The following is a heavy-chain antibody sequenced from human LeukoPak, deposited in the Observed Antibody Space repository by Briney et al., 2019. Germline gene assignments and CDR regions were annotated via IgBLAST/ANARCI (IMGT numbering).Heavy chain of an antibody. CDR1: GGTFSSYA. Sequence: GSSVKVSCKASGGTFSSYAISWGRQAPGQGLEWMGGIIPIFGTANYEQKFQGRVTITADKSTSTAYMELSSLRSEDAAVYYCASPEGYSYGTFDYWGQGTLVTVSS. J-gene: IGHJ4*02. CDR2: IIPIFGTA. CDR3: ASPEGYSYGTFDY. D-gene: IGHD5-18*01. V-gene: IGHV1-69*06.